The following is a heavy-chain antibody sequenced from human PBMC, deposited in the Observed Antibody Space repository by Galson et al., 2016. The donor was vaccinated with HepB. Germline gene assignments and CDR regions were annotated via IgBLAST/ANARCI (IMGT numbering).Heavy chain of an antibody. CDR2: ISSSGANT. Sequence: SLRLSCAASGFTFSNYAMSWVRQAPGKGLEWVSSISSSGANTKYADSVKGRFTISRDNSRSTLYLQMHSLRAEDTAVYYCAKESIIQLPRQSHYYDYGMDVWGQGTTVTVSS. D-gene: IGHD2-2*01. J-gene: IGHJ6*02. CDR3: AKESIIQLPRQSHYYDYGMDV. V-gene: IGHV3-23*01. CDR1: GFTFSNYA.